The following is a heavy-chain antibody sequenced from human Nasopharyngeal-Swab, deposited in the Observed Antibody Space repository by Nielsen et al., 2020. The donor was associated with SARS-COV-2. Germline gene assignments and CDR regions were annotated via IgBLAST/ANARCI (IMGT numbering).Heavy chain of an antibody. CDR1: GFTFSSYS. CDR2: IYSGGST. D-gene: IGHD2-15*01. Sequence: GESLKISCAASGFTFSSYSMNWVRQAPGKGLEWVSVIYSGGSTYYADSVKGRFTISRDNSKNTLYLQMNSLRAEDTAVYSCARATPWDVWGQGTTVTVSS. CDR3: ARATPWDV. V-gene: IGHV3-53*01. J-gene: IGHJ6*02.